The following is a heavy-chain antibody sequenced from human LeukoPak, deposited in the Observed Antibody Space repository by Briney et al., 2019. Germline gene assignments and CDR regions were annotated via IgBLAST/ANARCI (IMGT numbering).Heavy chain of an antibody. CDR2: INPSGGST. CDR1: GYTFTSYY. J-gene: IGHJ4*02. CDR3: ARGMGVLRYFDWLLSPFDY. Sequence: ASVKVSCKASGYTFTSYYMHWVRQAPGQGLEWMGMINPSGGSTSYAQKFQGRVTMTRDTSTSTVYMELSSLRSEDTAVYYCARGMGVLRYFDWLLSPFDYWGQGTLVTVSS. D-gene: IGHD3-9*01. V-gene: IGHV1-46*01.